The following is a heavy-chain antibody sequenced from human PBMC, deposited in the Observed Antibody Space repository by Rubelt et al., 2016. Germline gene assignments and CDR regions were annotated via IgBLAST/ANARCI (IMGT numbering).Heavy chain of an antibody. Sequence: GKKPGSSVKVSCKASGGTFSSYAISWVRQAPGQGLEWMGGIIPIFGTANYAQKFQGRVTITADESTSTAYMELSSLRSEDTAVYYCARSLEMATSYYYYYGMDVWGQGTTVTVSS. CDR3: ARSLEMATSYYYYYGMDV. V-gene: IGHV1-69*01. J-gene: IGHJ6*02. CDR2: IIPIFGTA. D-gene: IGHD5-24*01. CDR1: GGTFSSYA.